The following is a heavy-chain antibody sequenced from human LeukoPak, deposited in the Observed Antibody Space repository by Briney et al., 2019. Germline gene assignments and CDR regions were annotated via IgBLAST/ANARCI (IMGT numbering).Heavy chain of an antibody. CDR3: ARANKLRY. V-gene: IGHV3-66*03. D-gene: IGHD4-17*01. J-gene: IGHJ4*02. Sequence: PGGSLRLSCTVSGFTVSSNSMSWVRQAPGKGLEWVSFIYSDNTHYSDYVKGRFTISRDNSKNTLYLQMNSLRAADTAVYYCARANKLRYWGQGTLVTVSS. CDR1: GFTVSSNS. CDR2: IYSDNT.